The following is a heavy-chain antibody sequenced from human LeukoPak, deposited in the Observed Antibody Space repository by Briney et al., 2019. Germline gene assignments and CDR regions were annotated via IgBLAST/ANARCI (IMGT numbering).Heavy chain of an antibody. CDR3: ARIELEYSSSSGYQQNYYYYYYMDA. D-gene: IGHD6-6*01. Sequence: GGSLRLSCAASGFTFSSYSMNWVRQAPGKGLEWVSYISSSSSTIYYADSVKGRFTISRDNAKNSLYLQMNSLRAEDTAVYYCARIELEYSSSSGYQQNYYYYYYMDAWGKGTTVTVSS. CDR2: ISSSSSTI. V-gene: IGHV3-48*01. J-gene: IGHJ6*03. CDR1: GFTFSSYS.